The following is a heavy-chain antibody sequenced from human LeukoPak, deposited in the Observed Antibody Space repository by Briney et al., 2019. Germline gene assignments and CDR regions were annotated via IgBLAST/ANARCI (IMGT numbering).Heavy chain of an antibody. D-gene: IGHD3-22*01. CDR2: INAGNGNT. CDR1: GYTFTSYA. J-gene: IGHJ3*02. V-gene: IGHV1-3*01. CDR3: AREHYYDSSGYSDAFDI. Sequence: ASVKVSCKASGYTFTSYAMHWVRQAPGQRLEWMGWINAGNGNTKYSQKFQGRVTITRDTSASTAYMELSSLRSEDTAVYYCAREHYYDSSGYSDAFDIWGQGTMVTVSS.